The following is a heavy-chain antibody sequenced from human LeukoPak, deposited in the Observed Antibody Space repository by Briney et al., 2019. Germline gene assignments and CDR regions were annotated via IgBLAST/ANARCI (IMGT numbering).Heavy chain of an antibody. J-gene: IGHJ5*02. CDR2: INPNSGGT. V-gene: IGHV1-2*02. CDR3: ARDEGTVAGRGFDP. Sequence: ASVKVSCKASGYTFTGYYMHWVRQAPGQGLEWMGWINPNSGGTNYAQKFQGRVAITRDTSISTAYMELSRLRSDDTAVYYCARDEGTVAGRGFDPWGQGTLVTVSS. CDR1: GYTFTGYY. D-gene: IGHD6-19*01.